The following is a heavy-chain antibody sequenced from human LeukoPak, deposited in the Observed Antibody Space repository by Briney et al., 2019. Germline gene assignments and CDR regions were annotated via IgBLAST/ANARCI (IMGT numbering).Heavy chain of an antibody. CDR3: AREDGYCSGGNCYSYFDS. V-gene: IGHV3-7*01. J-gene: IGHJ4*02. CDR2: IKKTGSET. D-gene: IGHD2-15*01. Sequence: PGGSLRLSCTASGFTFGDYAMSWIRQAPGKGLEWVAYIKKTGSETYYVDSVKGRFTITRDNTRNSLFLQMYSLRAEDTAVYFCAREDGYCSGGNCYSYFDSWGQGTLVTVSS. CDR1: GFTFGDYA.